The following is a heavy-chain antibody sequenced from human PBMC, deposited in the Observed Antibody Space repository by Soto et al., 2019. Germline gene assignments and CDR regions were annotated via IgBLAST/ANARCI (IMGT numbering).Heavy chain of an antibody. CDR2: IYYSGST. Sequence: QVQLQESGPGLVKPSQTLSLTCTVSGGSISSGGYYWSWIRQHPGKGLEWIGYIYYSGSTYYNPYHKRRGNISVDTSKNQFALKLSSVTAADTAVYYCAREALTGLGFLRPLVPDKRPYFDYWGQGTLVTVSS. J-gene: IGHJ4*02. CDR3: AREALTGLGFLRPLVPDKRPYFDY. D-gene: IGHD2-15*01. CDR1: GGSISSGGYY. V-gene: IGHV4-31*03.